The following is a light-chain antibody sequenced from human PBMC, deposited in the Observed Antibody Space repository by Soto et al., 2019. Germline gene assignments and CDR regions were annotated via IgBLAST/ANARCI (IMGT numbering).Light chain of an antibody. V-gene: IGKV3-20*01. Sequence: ILTQSPATLSLSPGERATLSCRASRSISDSYLFWSQQKPGQAPRLLIYGTSIRATGVSDRFSGSGSGTDFTLTISRLEPEDVAVYYCQHYGSSPLFTFGPGTKVDIK. J-gene: IGKJ3*01. CDR2: GTS. CDR3: QHYGSSPLFT. CDR1: RSISDSY.